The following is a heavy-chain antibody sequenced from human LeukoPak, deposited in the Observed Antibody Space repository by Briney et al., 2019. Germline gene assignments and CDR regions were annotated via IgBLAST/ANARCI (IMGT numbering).Heavy chain of an antibody. CDR2: IYYSGST. V-gene: IGHV4-59*01. J-gene: IGHJ4*02. CDR1: GGSISSYY. Sequence: SETLSLTCTVSGGSISSYYWSWIRQPPGKGLEWIGYIYYSGSTNYNPSLKSRVTISVDTSKNQFSLKLSSVTAADTAVYYCARAATFFDYWGQGTLVTVSS. CDR3: ARAATFFDY.